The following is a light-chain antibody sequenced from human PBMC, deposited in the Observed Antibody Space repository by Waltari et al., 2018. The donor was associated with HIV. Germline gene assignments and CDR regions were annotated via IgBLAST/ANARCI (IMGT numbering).Light chain of an antibody. V-gene: IGKV4-1*01. CDR2: WAS. Sequence: DIVMTQTPDSLIVSPGERASINCRSNQSLLYSPNNKNFLVWYQQKPGQPPKLLIYWASSRESGVPARFSGSGSGTNFTLTISSIQPEDVATYFCQQYFSTPWTFGQGTKV. CDR3: QQYFSTPWT. CDR1: QSLLYSPNNKNF. J-gene: IGKJ1*01.